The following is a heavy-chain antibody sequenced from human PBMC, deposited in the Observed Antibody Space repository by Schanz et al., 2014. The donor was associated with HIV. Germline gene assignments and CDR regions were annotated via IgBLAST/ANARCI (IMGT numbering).Heavy chain of an antibody. CDR2: IWNDGSNT. CDR3: ARDRLHPGNGMDV. D-gene: IGHD4-4*01. V-gene: IGHV3-33*08. CDR1: GFAFNNYA. J-gene: IGHJ6*02. Sequence: VQLLESGGGFVQPGGSLRLSCAASGFAFNNYAMTWVRQAPGKGLEWVAVIWNDGSNTFYADSVKGRFTISRDNPKKTVFLQMNNLRAEDTAVYYCARDRLHPGNGMDVWGQGTTVTVSS.